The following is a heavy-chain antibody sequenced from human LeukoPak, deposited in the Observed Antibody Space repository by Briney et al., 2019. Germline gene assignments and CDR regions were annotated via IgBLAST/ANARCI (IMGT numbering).Heavy chain of an antibody. D-gene: IGHD3-10*01. CDR2: ISSNGGST. Sequence: GGSLRFSCAASGFTFSSFSMHWVRQAPGKGLESVSAISSNGGSTYYANSVKGRFTISRDNSKNTLYLQMGSLRAEDMAVYYCAREYYGGYVDYWGQGTLVTVSS. CDR1: GFTFSSFS. J-gene: IGHJ4*02. V-gene: IGHV3-64*01. CDR3: AREYYGGYVDY.